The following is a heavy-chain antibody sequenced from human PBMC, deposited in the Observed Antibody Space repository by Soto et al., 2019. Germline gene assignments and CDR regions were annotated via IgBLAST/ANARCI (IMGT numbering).Heavy chain of an antibody. CDR1: GGSISSYY. J-gene: IGHJ5*02. CDR3: ARVNSSGWLRWFDP. Sequence: PSETLSLTCTVSGGSISSYYWSWIRQPPGKGLEWIGYIYYSESTNYNPSLKSRVTISVDTSKNQFSLKLSSVTAADTAVYYCARVNSSGWLRWFDPWGRGTLVTVSS. CDR2: IYYSEST. D-gene: IGHD6-19*01. V-gene: IGHV4-59*01.